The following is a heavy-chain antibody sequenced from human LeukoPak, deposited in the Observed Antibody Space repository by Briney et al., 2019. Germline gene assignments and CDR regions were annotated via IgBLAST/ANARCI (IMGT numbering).Heavy chain of an antibody. CDR2: IYTRGST. V-gene: IGHV4-4*07. D-gene: IGHD1-26*01. J-gene: IGHJ4*02. Sequence: SETLSLTCTVSGGSISSYYGSWIRQPAGKGREGIGRIYTRGSTNYNASLKSRVSMSVDTSKNQFSLKLSSVTAADTAVFYCARENSGSYREFDYWGQGTLVTVSS. CDR1: GGSISSYY. CDR3: ARENSGSYREFDY.